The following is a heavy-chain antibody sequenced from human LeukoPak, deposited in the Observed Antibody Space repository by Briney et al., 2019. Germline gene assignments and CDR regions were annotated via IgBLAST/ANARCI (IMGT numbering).Heavy chain of an antibody. D-gene: IGHD6-13*01. CDR1: GFTFSSYS. V-gene: IGHV3-21*01. CDR3: AKLAAAGFDY. J-gene: IGHJ4*02. Sequence: PGGSLRLSCAASGFTFSSYSMNWVRQAPGKGLEWVSSISSSRSYIYYADSVKGRFTTSRDNDKNTLYLQMNSLRAEDTAVYYCAKLAAAGFDYWGQGTLVTVSS. CDR2: ISSSRSYI.